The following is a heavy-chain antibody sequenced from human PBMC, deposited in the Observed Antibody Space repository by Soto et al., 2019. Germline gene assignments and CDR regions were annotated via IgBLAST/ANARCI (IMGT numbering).Heavy chain of an antibody. Sequence: EVQLVESGGGLVQPGGSLRHSCAASGFTFSRYWMNWVRQAPGKGLEWVANIKPDGSEKYYVDSVKGRFTISRDNARNSLYLQMNSLRAEDTAVYYCARDLNEVGQVPHYWGQGTLVTVSS. CDR2: IKPDGSEK. CDR1: GFTFSRYW. V-gene: IGHV3-7*03. J-gene: IGHJ4*02. CDR3: ARDLNEVGQVPHY.